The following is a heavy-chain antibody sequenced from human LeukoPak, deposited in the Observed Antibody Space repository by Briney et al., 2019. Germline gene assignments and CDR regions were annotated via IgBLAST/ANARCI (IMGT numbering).Heavy chain of an antibody. J-gene: IGHJ4*02. CDR3: ARVHSGYDFFDY. CDR1: GFTLSSYE. V-gene: IGHV3-48*03. Sequence: PGGSLTLSRAASGFTLSSYEMNWVRQAPGKGLEGVSYISSSGSTIYYADSVKGRFTISRDNAKNSLYLQMNSLRAEDTAVYYCARVHSGYDFFDYWGQGTLVTVSS. CDR2: ISSSGSTI. D-gene: IGHD5-12*01.